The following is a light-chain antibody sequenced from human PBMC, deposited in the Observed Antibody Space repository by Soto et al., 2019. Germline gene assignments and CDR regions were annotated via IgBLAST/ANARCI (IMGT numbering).Light chain of an antibody. Sequence: DIQMTQSPSTLSASVGDRVTITCRASQSISSWLAWYQRKPGKAPKLLIYKASSLGSGVPSRFSGSGSGTEFTLTISSLQPDDFATYYCQQYNSSPWTFGQGTKVEIK. CDR1: QSISSW. J-gene: IGKJ1*01. CDR3: QQYNSSPWT. CDR2: KAS. V-gene: IGKV1-5*03.